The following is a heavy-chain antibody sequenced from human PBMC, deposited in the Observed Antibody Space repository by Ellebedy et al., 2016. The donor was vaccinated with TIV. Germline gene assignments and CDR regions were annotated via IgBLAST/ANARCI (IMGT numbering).Heavy chain of an antibody. Sequence: GESLKISXAASGFTFSSYWMSWVRQAPGKGLEWVANIKQDGSEKYYVDSVKGRFTISRDNAKNSLYLQMNSLRAEDTAVYYCARGGGSYWDDAFDIWGQGTMVTVSS. D-gene: IGHD1-26*01. CDR2: IKQDGSEK. V-gene: IGHV3-7*01. J-gene: IGHJ3*02. CDR3: ARGGGSYWDDAFDI. CDR1: GFTFSSYW.